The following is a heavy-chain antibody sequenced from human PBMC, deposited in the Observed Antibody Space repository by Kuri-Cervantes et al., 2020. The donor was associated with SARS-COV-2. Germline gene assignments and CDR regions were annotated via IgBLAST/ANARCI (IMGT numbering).Heavy chain of an antibody. J-gene: IGHJ5*02. CDR1: GDSISRSKFY. Sequence: GSLRLSCNVSGDSISRSKFYWGWIRQPPGKGLEWIGSIYHSGSTYYNPSLKSRVAISVDTSKNQFSLKLSSVTAADTAVYYCARTGTVTTEGWFDPWGQGTLVTVSS. V-gene: IGHV4-39*07. CDR3: ARTGTVTTEGWFDP. CDR2: IYHSGST. D-gene: IGHD4-17*01.